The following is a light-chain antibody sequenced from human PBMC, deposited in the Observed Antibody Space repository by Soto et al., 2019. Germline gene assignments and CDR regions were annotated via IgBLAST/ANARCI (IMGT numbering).Light chain of an antibody. CDR1: VLAKKY. V-gene: IGLV3-27*01. Sequence: SYELTQPSSVSVSPGQTARITCSGDVLAKKYARWFQQKPGQAPVLVIYKDSERPSGIPERFSGSSSGTTVTLTISGAQVEDEADFYCYSAADNTGGVFGGGTKLTVL. J-gene: IGLJ2*01. CDR2: KDS. CDR3: YSAADNTGGV.